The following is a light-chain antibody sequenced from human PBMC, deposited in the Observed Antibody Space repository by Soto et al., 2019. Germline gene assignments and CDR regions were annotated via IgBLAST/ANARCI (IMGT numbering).Light chain of an antibody. CDR2: DAS. CDR3: KQSYSSQWT. Sequence: DIQMTQSPSSLSASVGDRITITCQASQDISNRLNWYHQKPGKAPNLLIYDASNLAAGVPSGFSGSGSGTHFTLTIGNLHPEDFAIYYCKQSYSSQWTFGQGTKVDIK. J-gene: IGKJ1*01. CDR1: QDISNR. V-gene: IGKV1-33*01.